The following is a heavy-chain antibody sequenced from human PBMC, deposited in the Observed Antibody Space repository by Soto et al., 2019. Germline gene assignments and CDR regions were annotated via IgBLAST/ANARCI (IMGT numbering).Heavy chain of an antibody. CDR1: GYTFTSYG. V-gene: IGHV1-18*04. CDR3: AGFSYSSGWYEVCY. J-gene: IGHJ4*02. CDR2: ISAYNGNT. Sequence: QVQLVQSGAEVKKPGASVKVSCKASGYTFTSYGISWVRQAPGQGLEWMGWISAYNGNTNYAQKLQGRVTMTTDTSTSTAYMALRSLRSDDTAAYYCAGFSYSSGWYEVCYWGQGTLVTVSS. D-gene: IGHD6-19*01.